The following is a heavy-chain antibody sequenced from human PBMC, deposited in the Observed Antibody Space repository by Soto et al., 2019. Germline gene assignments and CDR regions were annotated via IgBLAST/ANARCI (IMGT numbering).Heavy chain of an antibody. CDR3: ARRKERSGPHYFDY. V-gene: IGHV1-8*01. Sequence: GASVKVSCKASGYTFTTYDISWVRQATGQGLEWMGWMNPYSGNTGYAQKFQGRVTVTRNTSISTVYMELSGLRPDDTAVYYCARRKERSGPHYFDYWGQGSQVTVYS. CDR1: GYTFTTYD. J-gene: IGHJ4*02. D-gene: IGHD6-25*01. CDR2: MNPYSGNT.